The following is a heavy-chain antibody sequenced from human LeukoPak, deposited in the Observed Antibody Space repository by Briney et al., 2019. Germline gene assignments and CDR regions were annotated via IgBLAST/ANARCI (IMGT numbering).Heavy chain of an antibody. CDR2: IYYSGST. V-gene: IGHV4-31*03. CDR1: GGSISSGGYY. CDR3: ALSSGWFGISYYYYYYGMDV. J-gene: IGHJ6*02. D-gene: IGHD6-19*01. Sequence: PSETLSLTCTVSGGSISSGGYYWSWIRQHPGKGLEWIGYIYYSGSTYYNPSLKSRVTISIDTSKNQFSLKLSSVTAADTAVYYCALSSGWFGISYYYYYYGMDVWGQGTTVTVSS.